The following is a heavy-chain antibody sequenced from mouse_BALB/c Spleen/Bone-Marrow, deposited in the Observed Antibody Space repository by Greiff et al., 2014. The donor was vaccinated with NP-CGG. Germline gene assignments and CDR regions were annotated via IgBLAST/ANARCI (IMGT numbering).Heavy chain of an antibody. CDR3: TREDTNWDFDY. CDR1: GFTFSSYT. V-gene: IGHV5-6-4*01. Sequence: EVMLVESGGGLVKPGGSPKLSCAASGFTFSSYTMSWVRQTPEKRLEWVATISSGGSYTYYPDSVKGRFTISRDNAKNTLYLQMSSLKSEDTAMYYCTREDTNWDFDYWGQGTTLTVSS. CDR2: ISSGGSYT. J-gene: IGHJ2*01. D-gene: IGHD4-1*01.